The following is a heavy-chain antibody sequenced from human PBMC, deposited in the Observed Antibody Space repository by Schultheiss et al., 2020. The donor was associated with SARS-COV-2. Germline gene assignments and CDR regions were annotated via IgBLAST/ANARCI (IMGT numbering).Heavy chain of an antibody. V-gene: IGHV1-18*01. CDR1: GYTFTSYG. D-gene: IGHD3-3*01. CDR2: ISAYNGNT. J-gene: IGHJ6*02. CDR3: ARDAKTVAFWSGYQPYYYYGMDV. Sequence: ASVKVSCQASGYTFTSYGISWVRQAPGQGLEWMGWISAYNGNTNYAQKLQGRVTMTTDTSTSTAYMELRSLRSDDTAVYYCARDAKTVAFWSGYQPYYYYGMDVWGQGTTVTVSS.